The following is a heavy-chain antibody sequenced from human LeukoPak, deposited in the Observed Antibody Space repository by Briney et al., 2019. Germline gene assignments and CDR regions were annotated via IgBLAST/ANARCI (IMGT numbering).Heavy chain of an antibody. CDR1: GGTFSNFG. CDR3: QHRGYCSSTSCYGQYDY. D-gene: IGHD2-2*01. Sequence: SVKVSRKASGGTFSNFGISWVRQAPGQGLEWMGGSIPMFGITNDAQKFQGRVTITADESTSTAYMELSSLRSEDTAVYYCQHRGYCSSTSCYGQYDYWGQGTLVTVSS. V-gene: IGHV1-69*13. CDR2: SIPMFGIT. J-gene: IGHJ4*02.